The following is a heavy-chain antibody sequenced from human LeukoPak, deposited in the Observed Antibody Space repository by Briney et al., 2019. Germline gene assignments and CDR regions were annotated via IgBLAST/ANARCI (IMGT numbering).Heavy chain of an antibody. CDR3: ARMRDSSSSGYYYYYMDV. CDR1: GFTVSSNY. D-gene: IGHD6-6*01. CDR2: IYSGGST. Sequence: GGSLRLSCAASGFTVSSNYMSWVRQAPGKGLEWVSVIYSGGSTYYADSVKGRLTISRDNSKNTLYLQMNSLRAEDTAVYYCARMRDSSSSGYYYYYMDVWGKGTTVTVSS. V-gene: IGHV3-53*01. J-gene: IGHJ6*03.